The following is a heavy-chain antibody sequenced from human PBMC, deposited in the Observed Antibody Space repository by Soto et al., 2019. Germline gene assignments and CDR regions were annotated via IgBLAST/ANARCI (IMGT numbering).Heavy chain of an antibody. V-gene: IGHV4-30-4*08. D-gene: IGHD6-6*01. CDR2: IYYSGST. Sequence: TLSLTCTVSGGSSRVLSYYWTWIRQPPGKGLEWIGNIYYSGSTYYNASLQSRVTISVDTSKNQFSLRLSSVTAADPAVYYCARLSIEARRSYAFEIWGQGTMVTVSS. J-gene: IGHJ3*02. CDR3: ARLSIEARRSYAFEI. CDR1: GGSSRVLSYY.